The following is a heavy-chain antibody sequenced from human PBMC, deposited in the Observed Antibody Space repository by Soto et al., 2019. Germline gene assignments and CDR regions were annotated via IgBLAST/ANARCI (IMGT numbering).Heavy chain of an antibody. CDR3: AKDKGSSWPHYYYGMDV. V-gene: IGHV3-9*01. J-gene: IGHJ6*02. D-gene: IGHD6-13*01. Sequence: EVQLVESGGGLVQPGRSLRLSCAASGFTFEDYAMHWVRQAPGKGLEWVSGISWKSDNIGYVESVEGRFTISRDNAKNSLYLQMNSLRAEDTALYYCAKDKGSSWPHYYYGMDVWGQGTTVTVSS. CDR1: GFTFEDYA. CDR2: ISWKSDNI.